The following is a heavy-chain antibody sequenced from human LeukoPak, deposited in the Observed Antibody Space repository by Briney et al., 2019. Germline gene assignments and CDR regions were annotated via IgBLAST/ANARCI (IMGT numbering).Heavy chain of an antibody. Sequence: GGSLRLSCAASGFTVTSNYMSWVRQAPGKGLEWVSVLYSGGSAYYADSVRGRFTISRDNSKNTLYLQMNSLRVEDTAVYYCARGSAITIFGVVIISNFDYWGQGTLVTVSS. CDR1: GFTVTSNY. V-gene: IGHV3-66*01. CDR2: LYSGGSA. J-gene: IGHJ4*02. CDR3: ARGSAITIFGVVIISNFDY. D-gene: IGHD3-3*01.